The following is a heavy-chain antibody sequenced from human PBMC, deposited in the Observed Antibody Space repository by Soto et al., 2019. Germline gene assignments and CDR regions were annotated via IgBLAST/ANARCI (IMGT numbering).Heavy chain of an antibody. V-gene: IGHV4-39*01. CDR2: IYYSGST. CDR1: WGSSSNSSDR. D-gene: IGHD4-17*01. CDR3: ARHAPYGDYFDY. J-gene: IGHJ4*02. Sequence: ASQTTCVPTSVAWGSSSNSSDRRGSIRQPPGKGLEWIGGIYYSGSTYYNPSLKSRVTISVDTSKNQFSLKLSSVTAADTAVYYCARHAPYGDYFDYWGQGTLVTVSS.